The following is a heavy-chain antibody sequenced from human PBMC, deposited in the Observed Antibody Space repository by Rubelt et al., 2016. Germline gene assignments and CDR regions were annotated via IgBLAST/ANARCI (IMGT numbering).Heavy chain of an antibody. Sequence: QVQLVQSGAEVKKPGASVKVSCKASGYTFTSYAMHWVRQAPGQRLEWMGWINAGNGNTKYSQRFQGKGTITRDTSARTAYMELGGLRSEDTAVYYCASSGFDYDILTGYYNYYGMDVWGQGTTVTVSS. CDR1: GYTFTSYA. CDR2: INAGNGNT. CDR3: ASSGFDYDILTGYYNYYGMDV. J-gene: IGHJ6*02. V-gene: IGHV1-3*01. D-gene: IGHD3-9*01.